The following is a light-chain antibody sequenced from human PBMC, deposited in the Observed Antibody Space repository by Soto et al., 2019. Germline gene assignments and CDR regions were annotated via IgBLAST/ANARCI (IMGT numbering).Light chain of an antibody. Sequence: EIVLTQSPGTLSLSPGERATLPCRASQSVSSSYLAWYQQKPGQAPRLLIYGASSRATGIPDRFSGSGSGTDFTLTIRRLEPEDFAVYYCQQYGSSPALTFGGGTKVDIK. CDR3: QQYGSSPALT. V-gene: IGKV3-20*01. J-gene: IGKJ4*02. CDR2: GAS. CDR1: QSVSSSY.